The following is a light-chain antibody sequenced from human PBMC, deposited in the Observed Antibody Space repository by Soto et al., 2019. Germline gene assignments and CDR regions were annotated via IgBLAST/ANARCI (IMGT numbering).Light chain of an antibody. V-gene: IGKV3-20*01. CDR3: QQYGSSLTWT. CDR2: AAS. CDR1: QSVISNY. Sequence: EVVLTQSPGTVSLSPGERVTLFCRASQSVISNYLAWYQQRPGQAPRLLIYAASSRATGIPDRFSGSGSGTDFTLSISSLEPEDFAVYYCQQYGSSLTWTFGQGTKVEMK. J-gene: IGKJ1*01.